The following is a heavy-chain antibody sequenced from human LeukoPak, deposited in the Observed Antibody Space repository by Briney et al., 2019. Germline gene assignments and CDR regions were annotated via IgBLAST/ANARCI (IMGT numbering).Heavy chain of an antibody. CDR2: ISPRGDIT. J-gene: IGHJ5*02. CDR1: GLIFSTYA. Sequence: GGSLRLSCAASGLIFSTYAVSWVRQAPGTGLEWVSTISPRGDITYYADSVKGRFTISRDNSKNTQYLQMNSLRVEDTAVYHCTRGAERFNPWGPGTLVTVSS. CDR3: TRGAERFNP. V-gene: IGHV3-23*01.